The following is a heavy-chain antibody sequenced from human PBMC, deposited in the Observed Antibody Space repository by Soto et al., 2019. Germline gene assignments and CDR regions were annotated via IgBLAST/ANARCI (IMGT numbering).Heavy chain of an antibody. CDR2: IYYSGST. CDR3: ARDYGASSGSYTPPLDY. Sequence: SETLSLTCTVSGGSISSYYWSWIRQPPGKGLEWIGYIYYSGSTNYNPSLKSRVTISVDTSKNQFSLKLSSVTAADTAVYYCARDYGASSGSYTPPLDYWGQGTLVTVSS. CDR1: GGSISSYY. V-gene: IGHV4-59*01. D-gene: IGHD1-26*01. J-gene: IGHJ4*02.